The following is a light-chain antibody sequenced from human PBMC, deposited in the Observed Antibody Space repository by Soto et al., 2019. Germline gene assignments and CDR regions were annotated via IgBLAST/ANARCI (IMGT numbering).Light chain of an antibody. CDR1: GSNIGAHYD. Sequence: QSVLTQPPSVSGAPGQRVTISCTGSGSNIGAHYDVHWYQQLPGTAPKLLIYGNTNRPSGVPDRFSGSKSGTSASLAITGLQAEDEADYYCQSYDSSLSGGIFGGGTKVTVL. J-gene: IGLJ2*01. CDR3: QSYDSSLSGGI. V-gene: IGLV1-40*01. CDR2: GNT.